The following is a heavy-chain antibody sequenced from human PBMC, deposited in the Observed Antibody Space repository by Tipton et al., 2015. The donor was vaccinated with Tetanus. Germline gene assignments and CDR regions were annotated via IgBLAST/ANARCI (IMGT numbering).Heavy chain of an antibody. V-gene: IGHV3-30*04. CDR2: ISYDGSKN. Sequence: SGVAFSSFAMHWVRQAPGKGLEWVAVISYDGSKNNYADSVKGRFTISRDNSKNMLYLQMNSLTTEDTAVYYCAREWTSTVTSKYDYWGQGTLVTGSS. CDR1: GVAFSSFA. CDR3: AREWTSTVTSKYDY. J-gene: IGHJ4*02. D-gene: IGHD4-17*01.